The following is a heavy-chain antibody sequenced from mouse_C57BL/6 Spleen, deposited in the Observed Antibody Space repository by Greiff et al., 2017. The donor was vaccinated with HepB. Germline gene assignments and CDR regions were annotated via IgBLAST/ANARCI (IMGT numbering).Heavy chain of an antibody. CDR1: GYTFTSYW. CDR3: ARSDSSGYMFAY. CDR2: IYPSDSET. Sequence: QVQLQQPGAELVRPGSSVKLSCKASGYTFTSYWMDWVKQRPGQGLEWIGNIYPSDSETHYNQKFKDKATLTVDKSSSTAYMQLSSLTSEDSAVYYCARSDSSGYMFAYWGQGTLVTVSA. D-gene: IGHD3-2*02. V-gene: IGHV1-61*01. J-gene: IGHJ3*01.